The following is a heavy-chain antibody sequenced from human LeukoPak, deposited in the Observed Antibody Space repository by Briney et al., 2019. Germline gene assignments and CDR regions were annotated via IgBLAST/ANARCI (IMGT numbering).Heavy chain of an antibody. Sequence: QSGGSLRLSCAASGFTFSSYGMHWVRQAPGKGLEWVAFIRYDGSNKYYADSVKGRFTISRDNSKNTLYLQMNSLRAEDTALYYCATRYCSSGSCYRGAFDIWGQGTMVTVSS. CDR3: ATRYCSSGSCYRGAFDI. D-gene: IGHD2-15*01. J-gene: IGHJ3*02. V-gene: IGHV3-30*02. CDR2: IRYDGSNK. CDR1: GFTFSSYG.